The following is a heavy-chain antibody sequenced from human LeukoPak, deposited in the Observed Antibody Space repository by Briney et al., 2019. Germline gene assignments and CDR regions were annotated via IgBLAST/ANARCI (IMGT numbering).Heavy chain of an antibody. J-gene: IGHJ4*02. V-gene: IGHV1-69*13. D-gene: IGHD6-13*01. CDR1: GGTFSSYA. Sequence: ASVKVSCKASGGTFSSYAISWVRQAPGQGLEWMGGIIPIFGTANYAQKFQGRVTITADESTSTAYMELSSLRSEDTAVYYCARLVFGRYSSSSGWYFDYWGQGTLVTVSS. CDR3: ARLVFGRYSSSSGWYFDY. CDR2: IIPIFGTA.